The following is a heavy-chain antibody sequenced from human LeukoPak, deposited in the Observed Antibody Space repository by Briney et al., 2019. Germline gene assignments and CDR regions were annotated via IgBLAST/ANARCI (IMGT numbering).Heavy chain of an antibody. V-gene: IGHV4-59*01. J-gene: IGHJ3*02. CDR1: GGSISSYY. CDR2: IYYSGST. Sequence: SETLSLTCTVSGGSISSYYWSWIRQPPGKGLEWIGYIYYSGSTTYNPSLKSRVTISVDTYKNQFSLKLSSVTAADTAVYYCARVLGRDVRSAFDIWGQGTRVIVSS. CDR3: ARVLGRDVRSAFDI. D-gene: IGHD3-10*02.